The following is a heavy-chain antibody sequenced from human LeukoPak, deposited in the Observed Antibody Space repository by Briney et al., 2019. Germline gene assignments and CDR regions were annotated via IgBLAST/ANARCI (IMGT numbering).Heavy chain of an antibody. CDR3: AKFRSPSGYSPFDY. D-gene: IGHD3-22*01. J-gene: IGHJ4*02. CDR2: ISYDGSNK. V-gene: IGHV3-30*18. CDR1: GFTFSSYS. Sequence: QPGGSLRLSCAASGFTFSSYSMNWVRQAPGKGREWVAVISYDGSNKYYADSVKGRFTISRDNSKNTLYLQMNSLRAEDTAVYYCAKFRSPSGYSPFDYWGQGTLVTVSS.